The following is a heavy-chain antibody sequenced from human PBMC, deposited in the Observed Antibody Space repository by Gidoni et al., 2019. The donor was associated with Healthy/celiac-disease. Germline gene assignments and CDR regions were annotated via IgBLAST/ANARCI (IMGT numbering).Heavy chain of an antibody. CDR2: INHSGST. J-gene: IGHJ6*02. CDR1: GGSFSGYY. CDR3: ARGYYYDSSGYYYYGMDV. Sequence: QVQLQQWGAGLLKPSETLSLTCAVYGGSFSGYYWSWIRQPPGKGLEWIGEINHSGSTNYNPSLKSRVTISVDTSKNQFSLKLSSVTAADTAVYYCARGYYYDSSGYYYYGMDVWGQGTTVTVSS. V-gene: IGHV4-34*01. D-gene: IGHD3-22*01.